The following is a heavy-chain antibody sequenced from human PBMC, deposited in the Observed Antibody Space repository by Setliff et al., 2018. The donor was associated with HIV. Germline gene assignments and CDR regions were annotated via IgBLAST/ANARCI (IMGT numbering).Heavy chain of an antibody. CDR2: MNPNSGNT. CDR1: GYTFTSYD. Sequence: ASVKVSCQASGYTFTSYDINWVRQATGPGLEWMGWMNPNSGNTGYAQKFQGRVTMTRNTSISTAYMELSSLRSEGTAVYYCARRGTGDYYYYYYMDVWGKGTTVTVSS. CDR3: ARRGTGDYYYYYYMDV. D-gene: IGHD7-27*01. V-gene: IGHV1-8*01. J-gene: IGHJ6*03.